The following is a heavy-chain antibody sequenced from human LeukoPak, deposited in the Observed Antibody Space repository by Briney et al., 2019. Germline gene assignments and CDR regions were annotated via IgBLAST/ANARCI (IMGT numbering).Heavy chain of an antibody. V-gene: IGHV4-59*08. D-gene: IGHD3/OR15-3a*01. Sequence: SETLSLTCTVSAGSIDNYYWTWIRQPPGKGLVWIGYFYFTGSTNYNPSLKSRVTISADTSKNQFSLRLTSVTAADTAVYYCARQTGSGLFILPGGQGTLVTVSS. CDR3: ARQTGSGLFILP. J-gene: IGHJ4*02. CDR1: AGSIDNYY. CDR2: FYFTGST.